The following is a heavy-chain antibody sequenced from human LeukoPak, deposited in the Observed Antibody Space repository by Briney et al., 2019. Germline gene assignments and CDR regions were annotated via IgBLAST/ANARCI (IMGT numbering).Heavy chain of an antibody. D-gene: IGHD6-13*01. Sequence: TGGSLRLSCAASGIIVSSNYMSWVRQAPGKGLEWVANIKEDGSEKDYVDSVKGRFTISRDNAKNSLYLQMNSLRAEDTAIYYCARDWGAAGLWDYWGQGTLVTVSS. CDR1: GIIVSSNY. CDR3: ARDWGAAGLWDY. V-gene: IGHV3-7*05. J-gene: IGHJ4*02. CDR2: IKEDGSEK.